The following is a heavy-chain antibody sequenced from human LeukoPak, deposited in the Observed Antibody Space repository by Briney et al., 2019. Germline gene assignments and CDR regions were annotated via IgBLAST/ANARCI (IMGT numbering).Heavy chain of an antibody. J-gene: IGHJ4*01. CDR3: ARDRAEYCGGTCYLGPDY. CDR1: GFTFNNYA. Sequence: PGGSLRLSCAASGFTFNNYAMNWVRQAPGKGLEWVSIFSGSDGNSYYADSVKGRFTMSRDNSKSTVYLLLNSLRAEDTAIYYCARDRAEYCGGTCYLGPDYWGQGTLVTVPS. V-gene: IGHV3-23*01. CDR2: FSGSDGNS. D-gene: IGHD2-21*02.